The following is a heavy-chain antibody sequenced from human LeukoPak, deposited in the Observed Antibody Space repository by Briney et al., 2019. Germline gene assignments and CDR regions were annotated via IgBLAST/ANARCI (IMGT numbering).Heavy chain of an antibody. D-gene: IGHD3-3*01. CDR3: ARGSYYDFWSGYED. CDR2: IYHSGST. Sequence: SETLSLTCTVSGGSISSGGYYWSWIGQPPGKGLEWIGYIYHSGSTYYNPSLKSRVTISVDRSKNQFSLKLSSVTAADTAVYYCARGSYYDFWSGYEDWGQGTLVTVSS. CDR1: GGSISSGGYY. J-gene: IGHJ4*02. V-gene: IGHV4-30-2*01.